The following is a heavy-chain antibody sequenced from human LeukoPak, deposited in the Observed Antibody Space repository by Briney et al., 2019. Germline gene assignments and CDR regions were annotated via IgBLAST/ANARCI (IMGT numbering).Heavy chain of an antibody. Sequence: SETLSLTCTVSGGSISSYYWSWIRQPPGKGLEWIGYIYYSGSTNYNPSLKSRVTISVDTSKNQFSLKLSSVTAADTAVYYCARAKGYDFWSGYPGIYYMDVWDKGTTVTVSS. V-gene: IGHV4-59*01. CDR1: GGSISSYY. J-gene: IGHJ6*03. CDR3: ARAKGYDFWSGYPGIYYMDV. CDR2: IYYSGST. D-gene: IGHD3-3*01.